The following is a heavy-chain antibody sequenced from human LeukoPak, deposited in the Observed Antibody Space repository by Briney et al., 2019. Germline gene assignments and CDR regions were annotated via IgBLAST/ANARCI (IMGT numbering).Heavy chain of an antibody. V-gene: IGHV3-23*01. CDR1: GFTFSSYA. J-gene: IGHJ4*02. D-gene: IGHD2-21*02. CDR2: ISGNGGST. CDR3: ARVVTSGTYFDY. Sequence: GGSLRLSCAASGFTFSSYAMSWVRQAPGKGLEWVSAISGNGGSTYYADSVKGRFTISRDNSKNTLSLQMNSLRAEDTPVYYCARVVTSGTYFDYWGQGTLVTVSS.